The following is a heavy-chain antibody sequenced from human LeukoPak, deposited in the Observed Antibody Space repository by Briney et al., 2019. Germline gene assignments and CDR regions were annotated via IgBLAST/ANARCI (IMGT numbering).Heavy chain of an antibody. CDR3: ARVKWELPYYFDY. CDR1: GFTFSSYS. Sequence: GGSLRLSCAASGFTFSSYSMNWVRQAPGKGLEWVSSISSSSYIYYADSVKGRFTISRDNAKNSLYLQMNGLRAEDTAVYYCARVKWELPYYFDYWGQGTLVTVSS. CDR2: ISSSSYI. D-gene: IGHD1-26*01. V-gene: IGHV3-21*01. J-gene: IGHJ4*02.